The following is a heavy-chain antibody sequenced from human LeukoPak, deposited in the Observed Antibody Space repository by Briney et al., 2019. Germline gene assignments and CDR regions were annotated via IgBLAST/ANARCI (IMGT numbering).Heavy chain of an antibody. CDR1: GFTFSSYA. V-gene: IGHV3-23*01. CDR3: AKDWGYYYDSSGFMDV. J-gene: IGHJ6*02. D-gene: IGHD3-22*01. CDR2: ISGSGGST. Sequence: GGSLRLSCAASGFTFSSYAMSWVRQAPGKGLDWVSAISGSGGSTYYADSVKGRFTISRDNSKNTLYLQMNSLRAEDTAVYYCAKDWGYYYDSSGFMDVWGQGTTVTVSS.